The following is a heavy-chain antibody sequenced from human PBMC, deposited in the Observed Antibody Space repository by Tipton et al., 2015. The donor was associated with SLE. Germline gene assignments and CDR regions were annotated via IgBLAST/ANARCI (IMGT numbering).Heavy chain of an antibody. Sequence: TLSLTCTVSGGSISSYYWSWIRQPPGKGLEWIGYIYYSGSTNYNPSLKSRVTISVDTSKNQFSLKLGSVTAADTAVYYCARDLRSGGYYYYYYMDVWGKGTTVTVSS. CDR1: GGSISSYY. CDR3: ARDLRSGGYYYYYYMDV. V-gene: IGHV4-59*01. CDR2: IYYSGST. D-gene: IGHD1-14*01. J-gene: IGHJ6*03.